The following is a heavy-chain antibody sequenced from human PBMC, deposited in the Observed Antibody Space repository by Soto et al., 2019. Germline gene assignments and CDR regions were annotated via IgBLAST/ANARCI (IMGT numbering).Heavy chain of an antibody. Sequence: EVQLLESGGGLVQPGGSLRLSCAASGFTFSSYAMSWVRQAPGKGLEWVSAISGSGGSTYYAGSVKGRFNISRDNSKNTLYLQRNSLRAEDTSVYYCAKGGLCSSTSCQYFDYWGQGTLVTVSS. CDR3: AKGGLCSSTSCQYFDY. CDR1: GFTFSSYA. D-gene: IGHD2-2*01. J-gene: IGHJ4*02. CDR2: ISGSGGST. V-gene: IGHV3-23*01.